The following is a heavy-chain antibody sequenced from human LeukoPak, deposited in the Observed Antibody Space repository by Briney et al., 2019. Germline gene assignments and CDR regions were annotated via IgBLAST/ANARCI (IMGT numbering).Heavy chain of an antibody. CDR3: AREGVRYNWFDP. J-gene: IGHJ5*02. CDR1: GGSISSYY. V-gene: IGHV4-59*12. Sequence: SETLSLTCTVSGGSISSYYWSWIRQPPGKGLEWIGYIYYSGSTNYNPSLKSRVTISVDTSKNQFSLKLSSVTAADTAVYYCAREGVRYNWFDPWGQGTLVTVSS. D-gene: IGHD3-3*01. CDR2: IYYSGST.